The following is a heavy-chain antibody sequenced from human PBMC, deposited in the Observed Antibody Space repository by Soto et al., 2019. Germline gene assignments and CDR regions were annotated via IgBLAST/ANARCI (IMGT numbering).Heavy chain of an antibody. D-gene: IGHD6-19*01. CDR2: IIPILGIA. CDR1: GGTCSSYT. V-gene: IGHV1-69*02. J-gene: IGHJ3*02. CDR3: ASLPVAAVAFDI. Sequence: QVQLVQSGAEVKKPGSSVKVSCKASGGTCSSYTISWVRQAPGQGLEWMGRIIPILGIAKYAQKFQGRVTTTAHKSTSPAYMEQITPTSAEPAVYYCASLPVAAVAFDIWGQGTMVTVSS.